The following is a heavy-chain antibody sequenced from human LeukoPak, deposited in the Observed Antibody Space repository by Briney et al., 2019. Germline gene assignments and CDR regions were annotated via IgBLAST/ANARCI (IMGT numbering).Heavy chain of an antibody. CDR3: AKDHRPIFHYYGMDV. D-gene: IGHD3-3*01. J-gene: IGHJ6*02. CDR1: GFTFSSYG. Sequence: GGSLRLSCAASGFTFSSYGTHWVRQAPGKGLEWVAVISYDGSNKYYADSVKGRFTISRDNSKNTLYLQMNSLRAEDTAVYYCAKDHRPIFHYYGMDVWGQGTTVTVSS. V-gene: IGHV3-30*18. CDR2: ISYDGSNK.